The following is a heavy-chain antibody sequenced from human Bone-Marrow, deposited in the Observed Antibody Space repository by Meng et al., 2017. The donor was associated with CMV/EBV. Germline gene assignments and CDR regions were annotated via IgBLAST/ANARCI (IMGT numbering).Heavy chain of an antibody. CDR3: ASLAWDYYDGMDV. J-gene: IGHJ6*02. CDR1: GYSFTSYW. V-gene: IGHV5-51*01. D-gene: IGHD1-26*01. Sequence: GESLKISWKGSGYSFTSYWIGWVRQMPGKGLEWRGFIYPGDSDTRYSPSFQGQVTIPADKSISTAYMQWSRRKAPDTAMYCCASLAWDYYDGMDVWGQGNTVTVSS. CDR2: IYPGDSDT.